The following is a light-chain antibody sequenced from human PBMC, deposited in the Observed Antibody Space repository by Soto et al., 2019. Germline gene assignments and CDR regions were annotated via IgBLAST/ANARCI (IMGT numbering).Light chain of an antibody. CDR1: EVGAHRF. J-gene: IGLJ2*01. CDR2: EVI. CDR3: STYTRASTS. V-gene: IGLV2-14*01. Sequence: QSALTQPASVSGSPVQSITISCTGTEVGAHRFVSWYQQVPGNAPKILIYEVIKRPSGISPRFSGSKAGNTASLTISGLQADAEADYFCSTYTRASTSFVGGTKLTVL.